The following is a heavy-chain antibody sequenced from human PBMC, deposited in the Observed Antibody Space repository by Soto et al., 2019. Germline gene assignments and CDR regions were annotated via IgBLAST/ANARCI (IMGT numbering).Heavy chain of an antibody. Sequence: QLQLQESGPGLVKPSETLSLTCTVSGGSISSSSYYWGWIRQPPGKGLEWIGSIYYSGSTYYNPSLKSRVTISVDTSKNQCSLKLSSVTAAATAVYYCATSDFWSGYFDYWGQGTLVTVSS. D-gene: IGHD3-3*01. V-gene: IGHV4-39*01. J-gene: IGHJ4*02. CDR2: IYYSGST. CDR1: GGSISSSSYY. CDR3: ATSDFWSGYFDY.